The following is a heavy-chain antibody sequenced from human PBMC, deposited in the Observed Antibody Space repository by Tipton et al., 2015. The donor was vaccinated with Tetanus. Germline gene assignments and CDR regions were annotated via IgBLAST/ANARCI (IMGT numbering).Heavy chain of an antibody. CDR1: EGTHY. V-gene: IGHV1-69*06. CDR2: ILPIFGTT. D-gene: IGHD3-10*01. J-gene: IGHJ4*01. Sequence: QSGAEVKKPGSSVKISCEISEGTHYISWVRQAPGQGLEWMGTILPIFGTTNYAQKFQGRVTITADKSTRTVYMELSSLRSGDTAIYYCARDYDGSEPYDYWGQGALVTVSS. CDR3: ARDYDGSEPYDY.